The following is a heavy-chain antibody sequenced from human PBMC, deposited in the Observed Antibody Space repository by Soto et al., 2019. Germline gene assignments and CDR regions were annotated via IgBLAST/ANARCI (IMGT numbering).Heavy chain of an antibody. V-gene: IGHV1-18*04. J-gene: IGHJ4*02. CDR1: SCTFTSYG. Sequence: AEVKVSFNAASCTFTSYGISLIRQAAGQGLEWMGWISAYNGNTNYAQKLQGRVTMTTDTSTSTAYMELRSLRSDDTAVYYCARAVLGSSSFLFDYWGQGTLVTVSS. CDR2: ISAYNGNT. D-gene: IGHD6-6*01. CDR3: ARAVLGSSSFLFDY.